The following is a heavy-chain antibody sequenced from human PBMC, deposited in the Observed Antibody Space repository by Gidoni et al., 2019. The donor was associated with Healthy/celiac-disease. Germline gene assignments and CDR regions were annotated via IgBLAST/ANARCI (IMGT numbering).Heavy chain of an antibody. D-gene: IGHD7-27*01. CDR3: ARDPTVVIGEDWYFDL. J-gene: IGHJ2*01. Sequence: VQLVEPGGGVVRPGGSLRLSCAASGFTFGDYGMSWVRQAPGKGLGWVSGINWNGGSTGYADSVKGRFTISRDNAKNSLYLQMNSLRAEDTALYYCARDPTVVIGEDWYFDLWGRGTLVTVSS. CDR2: INWNGGST. V-gene: IGHV3-20*04. CDR1: GFTFGDYG.